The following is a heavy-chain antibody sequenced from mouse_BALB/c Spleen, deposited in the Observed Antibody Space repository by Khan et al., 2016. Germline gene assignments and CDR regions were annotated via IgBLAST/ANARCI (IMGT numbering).Heavy chain of an antibody. CDR3: STCDYNAMDY. Sequence: VQLQQSGAELVRSGASVKLSCTASGFNIKDYYMHWVKQRPEQGLEWIGWIDPENGDTEYAPKFQGKATMTADTSSNTAYLQLSSLTSEDTAVYSGSTCDYNAMDYWGQGTSVTVSS. CDR2: IDPENGDT. J-gene: IGHJ4*01. CDR1: GFNIKDYY. V-gene: IGHV14-4*02.